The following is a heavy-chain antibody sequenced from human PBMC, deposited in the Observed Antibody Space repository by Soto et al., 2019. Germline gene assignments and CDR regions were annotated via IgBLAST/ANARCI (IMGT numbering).Heavy chain of an antibody. CDR3: ARDRSYSLDV. Sequence: EVQLVESGGGLLQPGGSLRLSCAVSGSTFSNDWMHWVRHAPGKGLVWVSHINSDGSSTNYADFVKGRFTIARDNAKNTVYLQMNSLRAEETAVYYCARDRSYSLDVWGQGTTVTVSS. CDR2: INSDGSST. CDR1: GSTFSNDW. V-gene: IGHV3-74*01. J-gene: IGHJ6*02.